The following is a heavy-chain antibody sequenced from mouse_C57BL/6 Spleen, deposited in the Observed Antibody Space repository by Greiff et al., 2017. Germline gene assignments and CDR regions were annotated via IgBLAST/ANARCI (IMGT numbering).Heavy chain of an antibody. D-gene: IGHD1-1*01. CDR2: ISYDGSN. J-gene: IGHJ4*01. V-gene: IGHV3-6*01. CDR1: GYSITSGYY. CDR3: ANYYGSSYAMDY. Sequence: DVKLQESGPGLVKPSQSLSLTCSVTGYSITSGYYWNWLRQFPGNKLEWMGYISYDGSNNYNPSLNNRISITRDTSKNQFFLKLNSVTTEDIDTYYCANYYGSSYAMDYWGQGTSVTVSA.